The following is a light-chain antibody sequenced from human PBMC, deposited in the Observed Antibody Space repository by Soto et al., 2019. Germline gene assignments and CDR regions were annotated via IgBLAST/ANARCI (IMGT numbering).Light chain of an antibody. V-gene: IGKV3-20*01. CDR3: QQYGSSRWT. CDR2: CAS. Sequence: EIVMTQSPGTLSLSPGERATLSCRASQSVSSSYLAWYQQKPGQAPRLLIYCASSRATGIPDRFSGSGSGTDFTLTISRLEPEDFAVYYCQQYGSSRWTFGQGTKLEIK. CDR1: QSVSSSY. J-gene: IGKJ2*02.